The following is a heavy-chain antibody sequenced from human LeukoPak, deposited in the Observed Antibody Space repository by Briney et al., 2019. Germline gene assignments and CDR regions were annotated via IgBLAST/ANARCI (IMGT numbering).Heavy chain of an antibody. CDR3: ARGGPAAGRFDY. V-gene: IGHV3-7*01. D-gene: IGHD6-13*01. CDR2: IKQDGSEK. J-gene: IGHJ4*02. Sequence: QSGGSLRLSCAASGFTFRTYWMSWVRQAPGKGLEWVANIKQDGSEKYYVDSVRGRFTISRDNAKKSMYLQMNSLRAEDTAVYYCARGGPAAGRFDYWGQGTLVTVSS. CDR1: GFTFRTYW.